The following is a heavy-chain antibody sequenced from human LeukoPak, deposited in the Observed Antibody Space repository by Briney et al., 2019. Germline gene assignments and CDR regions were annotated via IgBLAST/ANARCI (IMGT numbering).Heavy chain of an antibody. Sequence: APVKVSFKASGNTFSSYFIHWVRQAPGHGLEWMGIISPSGGTTSYAQEFQGRVTMTRDTSTSTVYMELSSLRSEDTAVYYCGRVTLYAFDIWGQGTMVTVSS. D-gene: IGHD4-23*01. CDR2: ISPSGGTT. CDR3: GRVTLYAFDI. J-gene: IGHJ3*02. V-gene: IGHV1-46*01. CDR1: GNTFSSYF.